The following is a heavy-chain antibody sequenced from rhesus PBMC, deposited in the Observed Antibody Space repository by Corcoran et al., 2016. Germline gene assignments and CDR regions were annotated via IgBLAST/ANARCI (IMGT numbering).Heavy chain of an antibody. V-gene: IGHV4S12*01. CDR1: GGSISGGYYY. D-gene: IGHD6-31*01. CDR3: AREGYSSGWFDY. J-gene: IGHJ4*01. Sequence: QVKLQESGPGLAKPLETLSLPCAVSGGSISGGYYYWSWIRQPPGKGLEWIGGISSSSGNTYYNPSLKSRVTISKDTSKNQFSLKLSSVTAADTAVYYCAREGYSSGWFDYWGQGVLVTVSS. CDR2: ISSSSGNT.